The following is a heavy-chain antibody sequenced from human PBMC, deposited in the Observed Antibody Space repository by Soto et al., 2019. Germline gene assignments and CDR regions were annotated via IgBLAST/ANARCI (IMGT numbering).Heavy chain of an antibody. J-gene: IGHJ5*01. Sequence: SQTLSLTCAISGDSVSSSSVTWNWIRQSPSRGLEWLGRTYYRSKWYNDYAESVKSRITINPDTSKNQFSLHLNSVTPEDTAVYYCVRLIGNSWLDFWGQGTLVSVSS. CDR3: VRLIGNSWLDF. D-gene: IGHD1-26*01. CDR1: GDSVSSSSVT. V-gene: IGHV6-1*01. CDR2: TYYRSKWYN.